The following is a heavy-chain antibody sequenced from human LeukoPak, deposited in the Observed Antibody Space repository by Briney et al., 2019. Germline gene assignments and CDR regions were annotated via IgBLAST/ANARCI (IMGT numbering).Heavy chain of an antibody. CDR3: ARIYNENCGGDC. CDR2: IYYSGST. D-gene: IGHD2-21*01. J-gene: IGHJ4*02. Sequence: KPSETLSLTCTVSGGSISSSSYYWGWIRQPPGKGLEWIGSIYYSGSTYYNPSLKSRVTISVDTSKNQFSLKLSSVTAADTAVYYCARIYNENCGGDCWGQGTLVTVSS. V-gene: IGHV4-39*01. CDR1: GGSISSSSYY.